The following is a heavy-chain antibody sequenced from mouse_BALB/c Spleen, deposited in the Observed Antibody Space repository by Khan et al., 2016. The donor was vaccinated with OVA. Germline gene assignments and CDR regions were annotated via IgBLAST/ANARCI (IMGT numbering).Heavy chain of an antibody. CDR2: ILPGSDSP. J-gene: IGHJ3*01. D-gene: IGHD2-3*01. CDR3: ARQGGGYFSWFAY. CDR1: GYSFSSYW. V-gene: IGHV1-9*01. Sequence: QVQLQQSGTELLKPGASVKISCKATGYSFSSYWIEWIKQRTGHGLEWIGEILPGSDSPNYNERLMGKAMLTADTSSNTVYMHLSSLTSEDSAVYYCARQGGGYFSWFAYWGQGTLVTVSA.